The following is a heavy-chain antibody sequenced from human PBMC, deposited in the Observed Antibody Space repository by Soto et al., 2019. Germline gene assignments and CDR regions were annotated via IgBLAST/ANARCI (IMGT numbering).Heavy chain of an antibody. J-gene: IGHJ4*02. CDR2: IKSDGSDT. V-gene: IGHV3-74*01. D-gene: IGHD1-7*01. CDR1: GLSLNIYW. CDR3: ARDRNYHSDY. Sequence: GFLRLSCVTSGLSLNIYWMHWVRQAPGKGLVWISRIKSDGSDTIYADSVKGRFTISRDNARNTLYLQMNSLRAEDTATYYCARDRNYHSDYWGQGTLVTVSS.